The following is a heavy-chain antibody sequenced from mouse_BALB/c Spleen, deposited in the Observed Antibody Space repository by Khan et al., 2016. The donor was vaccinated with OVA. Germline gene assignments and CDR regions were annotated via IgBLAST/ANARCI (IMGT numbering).Heavy chain of an antibody. CDR2: ISTGGSYT. CDR1: GFTFSTFG. Sequence: EVQGVESGGDLVKPGGSLKLSCAASGFTFSTFGLSWVRQTPDKRLEWVATISTGGSYTYYPDIVKGRFIISRDNAKNTLALQMSSLKSEDTAMYYCTRLAYYYDSEGFAYWGQGTLVTVSA. V-gene: IGHV5-6*01. D-gene: IGHD1-1*01. J-gene: IGHJ3*01. CDR3: TRLAYYYDSEGFAY.